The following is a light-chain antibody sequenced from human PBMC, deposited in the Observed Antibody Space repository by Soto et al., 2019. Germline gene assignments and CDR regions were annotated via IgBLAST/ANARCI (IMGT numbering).Light chain of an antibody. CDR2: SNN. V-gene: IGLV1-44*01. J-gene: IGLJ2*01. CDR1: SSNIGSNT. Sequence: QAVVTQPTSASGTPGQRVTISCSGSSSNIGSNTVNWYQQLPGTAPKLLIYSNNQRPSGVPDRFSGSKSGTSASLAISGLQSEDEADYYCAAWDDSVNVQLFGGGTQLTVL. CDR3: AAWDDSVNVQL.